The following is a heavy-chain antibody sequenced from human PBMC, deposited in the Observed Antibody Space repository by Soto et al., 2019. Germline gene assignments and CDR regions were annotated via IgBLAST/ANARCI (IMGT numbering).Heavy chain of an antibody. CDR2: IYSGGST. D-gene: IGHD3-3*01. CDR3: ARSVGFDYYYYYMDV. CDR1: GFTVSSNY. Sequence: PGGSLRLSCAASGFTVSSNYMSWVRQAPGKGLEWVSVIYSGGSTYYADSVKGRFTISRDNSKNTLYLQMNSLRAEDTAVYYCARSVGFDYYYYYMDVWGKGTTVTVSS. J-gene: IGHJ6*03. V-gene: IGHV3-66*01.